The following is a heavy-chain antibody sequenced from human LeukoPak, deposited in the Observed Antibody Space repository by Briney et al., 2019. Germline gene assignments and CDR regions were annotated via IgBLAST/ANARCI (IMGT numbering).Heavy chain of an antibody. D-gene: IGHD2-15*01. CDR1: GFTFSSYA. CDR3: AKAHSYCSGGSCYSAVDY. V-gene: IGHV3-23*01. CDR2: ISGSGSST. Sequence: PGGSLRLSCAASGFTFSSYAMNWVRQAPGKGLEWVSAISGSGSSTYYAESVKGRFTISRDNSKNSLYVQMNSLRAEDTAEYYCAKAHSYCSGGSCYSAVDYWGQGTLVTVSS. J-gene: IGHJ4*02.